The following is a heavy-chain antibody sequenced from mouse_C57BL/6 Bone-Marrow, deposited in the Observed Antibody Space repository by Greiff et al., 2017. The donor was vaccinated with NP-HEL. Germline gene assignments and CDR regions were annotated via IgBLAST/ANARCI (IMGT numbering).Heavy chain of an antibody. Sequence: EVQGVESGGGLVQPGGSLKLSCAASGFTFSDYYMYWVRQTPEKRLEWVAYISNGGGSTYYPDTVKGRFTISRDNAKNTRYLQMSRLKSEDTAMYYCARGALLGLFAYWGQGTLVTVSA. D-gene: IGHD2-10*01. CDR1: GFTFSDYY. J-gene: IGHJ3*01. CDR3: ARGALLGLFAY. V-gene: IGHV5-12*01. CDR2: ISNGGGST.